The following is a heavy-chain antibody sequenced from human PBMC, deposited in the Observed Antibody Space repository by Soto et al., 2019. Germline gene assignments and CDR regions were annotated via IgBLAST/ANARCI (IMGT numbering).Heavy chain of an antibody. D-gene: IGHD3-3*01. Sequence: GGSLRLSCAASGFTFNRFAVAWVRQAPGKGLEWVSAIAGVVYNADSVKGRFTSSRDDSKDTLYLHMNGLRAEDTAVYYCARVMSRDDNSWSGYSYFDYWGPGTLVTVSS. CDR2: IAGVV. J-gene: IGHJ4*02. V-gene: IGHV3-23*01. CDR3: ARVMSRDDNSWSGYSYFDY. CDR1: GFTFNRFA.